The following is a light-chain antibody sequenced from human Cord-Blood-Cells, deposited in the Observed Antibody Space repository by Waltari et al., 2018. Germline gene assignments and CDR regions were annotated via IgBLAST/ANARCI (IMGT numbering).Light chain of an antibody. J-gene: IGLJ1*01. V-gene: IGLV3-21*04. Sequence: SYVLTQPPSVSVAPGKTARITCGENNIGSKSVHWYQQKPGQAPVLVIYYDSDRPSGIPERFSGSNSGNTATLSISRVEAGDEADYYCQVWDSSSDHYVFGTGTKVTVL. CDR3: QVWDSSSDHYV. CDR1: NIGSKS. CDR2: YDS.